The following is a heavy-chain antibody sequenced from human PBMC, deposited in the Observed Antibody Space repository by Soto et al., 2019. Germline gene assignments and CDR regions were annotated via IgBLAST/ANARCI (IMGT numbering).Heavy chain of an antibody. Sequence: PGGSLRLSCAASGFTFSNAWMNWVRQAPGKGLEWVGRIKSKTDGGTTDYAAPVKGRFTISRDDSKNTLYLQMNSLKTEDTAVYYCTTEDCSGGSCYSHAFDYWGQGSLVTVCS. D-gene: IGHD2-15*01. CDR1: GFTFSNAW. CDR3: TTEDCSGGSCYSHAFDY. V-gene: IGHV3-15*07. CDR2: IKSKTDGGTT. J-gene: IGHJ4*02.